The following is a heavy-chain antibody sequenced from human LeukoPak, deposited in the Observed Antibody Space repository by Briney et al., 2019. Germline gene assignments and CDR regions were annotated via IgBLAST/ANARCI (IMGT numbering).Heavy chain of an antibody. D-gene: IGHD6-13*01. CDR1: GFSVSGYW. CDR2: IKQDGSEK. Sequence: GGFLRLCCAVSGFSVSGYWMTWVRQAPGKGLEWVANIKQDGSEKNYVDSVKGRFTISRDNAENSLFLQMNSLRVEDTAVYYCAREWQGGIAAAGTRIEGDYWGQGTLVAVSS. CDR3: AREWQGGIAAAGTRIEGDY. V-gene: IGHV3-7*01. J-gene: IGHJ4*02.